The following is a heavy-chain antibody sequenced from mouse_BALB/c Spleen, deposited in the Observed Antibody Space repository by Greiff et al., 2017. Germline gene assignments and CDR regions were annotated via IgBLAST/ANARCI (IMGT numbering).Heavy chain of an antibody. CDR1: GFSLTSYG. V-gene: IGHV2-9*02. Sequence: VKLVESGPGLVAPSQSLSITCTDSGFSLTSYGVHWVRQPPGKGLEWLGVIWAGGSTNYNSALMSRLSISKDNSKSQVFLKMNSLQTDDTAMYYCARDYYGSSSYYFDYWGQGTTLTVSS. J-gene: IGHJ2*01. CDR2: IWAGGST. D-gene: IGHD1-1*01. CDR3: ARDYYGSSSYYFDY.